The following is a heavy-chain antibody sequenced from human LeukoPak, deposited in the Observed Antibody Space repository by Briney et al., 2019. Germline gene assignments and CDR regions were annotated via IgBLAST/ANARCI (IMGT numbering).Heavy chain of an antibody. CDR2: VSGSGSHT. CDR1: GFTFSSYA. J-gene: IGHJ4*02. CDR3: ARDAPITMVRGVIIAPVNYFDY. D-gene: IGHD3-10*01. V-gene: IGHV3-23*01. Sequence: GGSLRLSCAASGFTFSSYAMSWVRQAPGKGLEWVSSVSGSGSHTYYADSVKGRFTISRDNSKNTLYLQMNSLRAEDTAVYYCARDAPITMVRGVIIAPVNYFDYWGQGTLVTVSS.